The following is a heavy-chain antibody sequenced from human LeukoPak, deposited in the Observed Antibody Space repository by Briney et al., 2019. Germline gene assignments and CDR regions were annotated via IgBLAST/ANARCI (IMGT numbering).Heavy chain of an antibody. V-gene: IGHV4-39*01. J-gene: IGHJ4*02. CDR3: ARRSCSSTSCYAVIDYYFDY. Sequence: SETLSLTCTVSGGSISTTSYYWGWIRQPPGKGLEWIGSIYYSGSTYDNPSLKSRVTISVDTSKNQVSLKLRSVTAADTAVYYCARRSCSSTSCYAVIDYYFDYWGQGTLVTVSS. CDR2: IYYSGST. CDR1: GGSISTTSYY. D-gene: IGHD2-2*01.